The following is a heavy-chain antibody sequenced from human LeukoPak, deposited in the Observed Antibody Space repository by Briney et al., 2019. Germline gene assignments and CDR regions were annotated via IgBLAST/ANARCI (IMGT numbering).Heavy chain of an antibody. J-gene: IGHJ5*02. V-gene: IGHV4-59*08. Sequence: SETLSLTCTVSGGSISSYYWSWIRQPPVKGLEWIGYIYYSGSTNYNPSLKSRVTISVDTSKNQFSLKLSSVTAADTAVYYCARLPIVGATSWFDPWGQGTLVTVSS. CDR3: ARLPIVGATSWFDP. CDR1: GGSISSYY. CDR2: IYYSGST. D-gene: IGHD1-26*01.